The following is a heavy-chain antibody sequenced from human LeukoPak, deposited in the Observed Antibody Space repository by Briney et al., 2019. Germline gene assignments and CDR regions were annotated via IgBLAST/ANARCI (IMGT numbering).Heavy chain of an antibody. Sequence: PQTLSLTCTVSGGSISSGDYYWSWIRQPPGKGLEWIGYIYYSGSTYYNPSLKSRVTISVDTSKNQFSLKLSSVTAADTAVYYCARGALYYDSSGYYPLDYWGQGTLVTVSS. D-gene: IGHD3-22*01. CDR3: ARGALYYDSSGYYPLDY. CDR2: IYYSGST. CDR1: GGSISSGDYY. J-gene: IGHJ4*02. V-gene: IGHV4-30-4*01.